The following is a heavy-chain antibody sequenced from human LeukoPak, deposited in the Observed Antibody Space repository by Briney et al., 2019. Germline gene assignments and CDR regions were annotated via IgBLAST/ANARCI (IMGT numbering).Heavy chain of an antibody. V-gene: IGHV3-7*01. CDR1: GFTFSNSW. J-gene: IGHJ4*02. CDR3: TNLGYTD. D-gene: IGHD5-18*01. Sequence: GGSLRLSCAASGFTFSNSWMTWVRQAPGKGLEWVATIKDNGSDKYYVDSVKGRFIISRDNAKNSLHLQMSSLRVEDTAVYYCTNLGYTDWGQGTLVTVSS. CDR2: IKDNGSDK.